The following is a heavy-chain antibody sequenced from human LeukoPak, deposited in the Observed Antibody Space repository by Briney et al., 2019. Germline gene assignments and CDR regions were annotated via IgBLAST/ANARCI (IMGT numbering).Heavy chain of an antibody. J-gene: IGHJ4*02. CDR2: INHSGST. CDR3: ARATYCGSDCYSFEY. V-gene: IGHV4-34*01. D-gene: IGHD2-21*01. CDR1: GGSFSGYY. Sequence: SETLSLTCAVYGGSFSGYYWSWIRQPPGKGLEWIGEINHSGSTNYNPSLKSRVTISVDTSKNQFSLKLSSVTAADTAVYYCARATYCGSDCYSFEYWGQGTLVTVSS.